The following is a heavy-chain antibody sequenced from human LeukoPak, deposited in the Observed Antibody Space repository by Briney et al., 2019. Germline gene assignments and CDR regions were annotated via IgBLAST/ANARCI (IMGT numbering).Heavy chain of an antibody. Sequence: SETLSLTCAVSGASINEYYWSWIRQPAGKGLEWIGRIYTRANADYAPSLKSRVTMSADPSKNQLSLKLTSVTAADTAVYYCARALTGAFRIGAFDIWGQGTLVTVSS. CDR2: IYTRANA. V-gene: IGHV4-4*07. CDR3: ARALTGAFRIGAFDI. J-gene: IGHJ3*02. CDR1: GASINEYY. D-gene: IGHD7-27*01.